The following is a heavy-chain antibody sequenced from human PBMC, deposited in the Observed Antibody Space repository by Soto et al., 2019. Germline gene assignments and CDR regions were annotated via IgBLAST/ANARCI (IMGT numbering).Heavy chain of an antibody. Sequence: GGSLRRSCAASGFSFSSDWMHWVRQAPGKGLVWVSRVNTDGSSTSYADSVKGRFTISRDNAKNTLYLQMNSLRAEDTAVYYCASPIFGVIIGYWGHGTLVTVPS. CDR3: ASPIFGVIIGY. D-gene: IGHD3-3*01. V-gene: IGHV3-74*01. J-gene: IGHJ4*01. CDR2: VNTDGSST. CDR1: GFSFSSDW.